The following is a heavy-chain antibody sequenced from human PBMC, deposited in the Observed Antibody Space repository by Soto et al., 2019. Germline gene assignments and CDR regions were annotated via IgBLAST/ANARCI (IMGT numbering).Heavy chain of an antibody. CDR2: ISAYNGNT. CDR1: GYTFTSYG. CDR3: ARDPPPPDY. Sequence: QVQLVQSGAEVKKPGASVKVSCKASGYTFTSYGISWMRQAPGQGLEWMGWISAYNGNTNYAQQLKGRVTRTTATYTSTAYMELRSLSSDDTAVYSCARDPPPPDYWGQGTLVTVSS. J-gene: IGHJ4*02. V-gene: IGHV1-18*01.